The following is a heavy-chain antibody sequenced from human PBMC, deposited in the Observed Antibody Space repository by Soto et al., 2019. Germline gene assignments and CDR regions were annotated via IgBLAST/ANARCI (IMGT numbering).Heavy chain of an antibody. J-gene: IGHJ3*02. Sequence: QVQLVQSGAEVKKPGASVKVSCKASGYTFTSYYMHWVRQAPGQGLEWRGIINPSGGSTSYAQKFQGRVTQTRDTSTSKVYMELSSLRSEDTAVYYCARAGGLTYYDFWSGDYPDAFDIWGQGTMVTVSS. CDR2: INPSGGST. D-gene: IGHD3-3*01. CDR1: GYTFTSYY. V-gene: IGHV1-46*03. CDR3: ARAGGLTYYDFWSGDYPDAFDI.